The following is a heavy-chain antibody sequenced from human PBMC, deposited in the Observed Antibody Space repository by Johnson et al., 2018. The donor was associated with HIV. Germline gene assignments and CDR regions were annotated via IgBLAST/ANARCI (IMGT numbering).Heavy chain of an antibody. Sequence: VQLVESGGGLVQPGGSLRLSCAASGFTVSSNYMSWVRQAPGKGLEWVAVISFDGSENYSVDSVKGRFSISRDNVKNSLYLQMNSLRVEDTAVYYCARARGALDIWGQGTTVTVSS. CDR2: ISFDGSEN. J-gene: IGHJ3*02. CDR3: ARARGALDI. D-gene: IGHD3-16*01. CDR1: GFTVSSNY. V-gene: IGHV3-7*03.